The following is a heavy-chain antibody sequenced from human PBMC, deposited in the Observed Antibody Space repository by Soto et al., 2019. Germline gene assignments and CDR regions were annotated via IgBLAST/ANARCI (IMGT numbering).Heavy chain of an antibody. CDR1: GGTFSSYA. Sequence: QVQLVQSGAEVKKPGSSVKVSCKASGGTFSSYAISWVRQAPGQGLEWMGGIIPIFGTANYAQKFQGRVTITADESTSTAYMELSSLRSEDTAVYYCARSRWSGPPTAFTAPHWGQGARVTVSS. V-gene: IGHV1-69*01. J-gene: IGHJ4*02. CDR3: ARSRWSGPPTAFTAPH. D-gene: IGHD3-3*01. CDR2: IIPIFGTA.